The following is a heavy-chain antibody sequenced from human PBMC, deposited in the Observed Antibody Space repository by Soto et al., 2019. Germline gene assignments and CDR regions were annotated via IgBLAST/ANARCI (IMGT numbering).Heavy chain of an antibody. Sequence: GGSLRLSCAASGFTFSSYSMNWVRQAPGKGLEWVSSISSSSSYIYYSDSAKGRFTISRDNAKNSLYLHMNSLRAEDTAVYYCASYYDSSGYYYALDYWGQGTLVTVSS. CDR3: ASYYDSSGYYYALDY. CDR2: ISSSSSYI. V-gene: IGHV3-21*01. D-gene: IGHD3-22*01. CDR1: GFTFSSYS. J-gene: IGHJ4*02.